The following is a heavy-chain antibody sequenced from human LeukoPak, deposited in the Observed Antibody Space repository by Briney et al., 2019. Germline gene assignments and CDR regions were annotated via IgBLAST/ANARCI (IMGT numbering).Heavy chain of an antibody. J-gene: IGHJ6*03. Sequence: GGSLRLSRAASGFIFSSYWMHWVRQAPGKGLVWVSRINTDGSSTSYADSVKGRFTISRDNAKNTLYLQMNSLRAEDTAVYYCARNHYYYYMDVWGKGTTVTVSS. V-gene: IGHV3-74*01. CDR2: INTDGSST. CDR1: GFIFSSYW. CDR3: ARNHYYYYMDV.